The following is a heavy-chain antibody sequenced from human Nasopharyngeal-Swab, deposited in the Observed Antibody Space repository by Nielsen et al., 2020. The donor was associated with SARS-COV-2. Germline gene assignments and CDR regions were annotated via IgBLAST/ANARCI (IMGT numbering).Heavy chain of an antibody. CDR2: IYTGGST. Sequence: ARSLTLSCASSGLTVTSNYTSWARQVPGKVLEWVSAIYTGGSTYYADAVKGRFTISRDNSKNTLYLHMNSLRAEDTAVYYCAREGFDYGGNSAAFDIWGQGTMVTVSS. V-gene: IGHV3-53*01. CDR3: AREGFDYGGNSAAFDI. CDR1: GLTVTSNY. J-gene: IGHJ3*02. D-gene: IGHD4-23*01.